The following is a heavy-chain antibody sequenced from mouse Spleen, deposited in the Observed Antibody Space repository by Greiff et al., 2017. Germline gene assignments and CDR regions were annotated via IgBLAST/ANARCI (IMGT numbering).Heavy chain of an antibody. CDR1: GYAFSSSW. D-gene: IGHD4-1*01. CDR2: IYPGDGDT. Sequence: VQLQQSGPELVKPGASVKISCKASGYAFSSSWMNWVKQRPGKGLEWIGRIYPGDGDTNYNGKFKGKATLTADKSSSTAYMQLSSLTSEDSAVYFCAREGELTWFAYWGQGTLVTVSA. V-gene: IGHV1-82*01. CDR3: AREGELTWFAY. J-gene: IGHJ3*01.